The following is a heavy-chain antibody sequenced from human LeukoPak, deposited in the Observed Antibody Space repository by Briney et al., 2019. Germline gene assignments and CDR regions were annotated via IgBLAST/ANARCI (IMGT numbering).Heavy chain of an antibody. Sequence: SETLSLTCTVSGGSISSSSYYWGWIRQPPGKGLEWIGSIYYSESTYYNPSLKSRVTISVDTSKNQFSLKLSSVTAADTAVYYCARHETDSSGYTFDYWGQGTLVTVSS. J-gene: IGHJ4*02. CDR2: IYYSEST. D-gene: IGHD3-22*01. CDR1: GGSISSSSYY. CDR3: ARHETDSSGYTFDY. V-gene: IGHV4-39*01.